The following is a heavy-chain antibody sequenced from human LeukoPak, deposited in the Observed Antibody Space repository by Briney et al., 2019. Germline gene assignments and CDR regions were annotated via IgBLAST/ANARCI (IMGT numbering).Heavy chain of an antibody. CDR3: ARVNIRDRLRVYYYGMDV. CDR1: GFTFSSYA. CDR2: ISYDGSNK. V-gene: IGHV3-30-3*01. J-gene: IGHJ6*02. D-gene: IGHD2-15*01. Sequence: QPGRSLRLSCAASGFTFSSYAMHWVRQAPGKGLEWVAVISYDGSNKYYADSVKGRFTISRDNSKNTLYLQMNSLRAEDTAVYYCARVNIRDRLRVYYYGMDVWGQGTTVTVSS.